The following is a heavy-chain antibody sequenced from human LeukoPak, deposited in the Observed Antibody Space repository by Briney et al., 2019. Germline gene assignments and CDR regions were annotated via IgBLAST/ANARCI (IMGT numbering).Heavy chain of an antibody. CDR1: GYTFTSYD. CDR3: AREETGTYPY. Sequence: GGSVKVSCKASGYTFTSYDINWVRQATGQGLEWMGWMNPNSGNTGYAHKFQGRVTMTRNTSISTAYRELSSLRSEDTAVYYCAREETGTYPYWGQGTLVTVSS. D-gene: IGHD1-7*01. J-gene: IGHJ4*02. V-gene: IGHV1-8*01. CDR2: MNPNSGNT.